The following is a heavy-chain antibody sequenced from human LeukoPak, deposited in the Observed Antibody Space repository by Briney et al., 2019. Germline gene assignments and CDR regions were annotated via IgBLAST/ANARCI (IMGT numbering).Heavy chain of an antibody. V-gene: IGHV3-7*01. D-gene: IGHD6-13*01. Sequence: GGSLRLSCAPSGFTFSSYWMSWVRQAPGKGLEWVVNIKPDGSGNYYVDSVKGRFTISRDNAKSSLYLQMNSLRAEDTALYYCARDCAITTAGRDYWGQGTLVTVAS. CDR3: ARDCAITTAGRDY. CDR2: IKPDGSGN. J-gene: IGHJ4*02. CDR1: GFTFSSYW.